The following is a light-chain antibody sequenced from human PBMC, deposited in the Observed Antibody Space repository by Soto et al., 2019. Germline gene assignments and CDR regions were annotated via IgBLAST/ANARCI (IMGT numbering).Light chain of an antibody. Sequence: DIQMTQSPSTLSASVGDRVTITCRASQTISNYWTWYQQRPGKAPKLLIYRSSILQNGVPSRFSGSGSGTEFTLTISSLQPDDFATYYCQQYYIYATFGQGTRVEI. J-gene: IGKJ1*01. CDR1: QTISNY. CDR2: RSS. V-gene: IGKV1-5*03. CDR3: QQYYIYAT.